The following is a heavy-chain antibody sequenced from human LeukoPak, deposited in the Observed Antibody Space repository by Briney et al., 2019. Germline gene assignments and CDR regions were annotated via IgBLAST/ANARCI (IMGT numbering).Heavy chain of an antibody. Sequence: SETLSLTCTVSGGSISSYYWSWIRQPPGKGLEWIGHLYYSGSTNYNPSLKSRVTMSVDTSMTHFSLTLTSMTAADTAVYYCARQRDYYASGVHDYWGQGTLVTVSS. CDR3: ARQRDYYASGVHDY. CDR1: GGSISSYY. V-gene: IGHV4-59*08. D-gene: IGHD3-10*01. J-gene: IGHJ4*02. CDR2: LYYSGST.